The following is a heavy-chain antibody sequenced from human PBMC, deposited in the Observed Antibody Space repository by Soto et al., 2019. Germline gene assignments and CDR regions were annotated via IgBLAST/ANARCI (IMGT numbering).Heavy chain of an antibody. J-gene: IGHJ6*02. CDR2: IDPSDSYT. D-gene: IGHD5-12*01. CDR1: GYSFTSYW. CDR3: ARGGLQSYYYYGMDV. V-gene: IGHV5-10-1*01. Sequence: PGESLKISCKGSGYSFTSYWISWVSQMPGKGLEWMGRIDPSDSYTNYSPSFQGHVTISADKSISTAYLQWSSLKASDTAMYYCARGGLQSYYYYGMDVWGQGTTVTVSS.